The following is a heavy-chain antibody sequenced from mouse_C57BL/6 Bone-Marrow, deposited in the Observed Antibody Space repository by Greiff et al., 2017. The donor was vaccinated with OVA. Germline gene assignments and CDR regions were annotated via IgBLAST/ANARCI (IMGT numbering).Heavy chain of an antibody. CDR1: GFSLTSYG. V-gene: IGHV2-2*01. CDR3: ARNLYYDPLYAMDY. D-gene: IGHD2-4*01. Sequence: QVQLKESGPGLVQPSQSLSITCTVSGFSLTSYGVHWVRQSPGKGLEWLGVIWSGGSTDYNAAFISSLSISKDNSKSQVFFKMNSLQADDTAIYYCARNLYYDPLYAMDYWGQGTSVTVSS. J-gene: IGHJ4*01. CDR2: IWSGGST.